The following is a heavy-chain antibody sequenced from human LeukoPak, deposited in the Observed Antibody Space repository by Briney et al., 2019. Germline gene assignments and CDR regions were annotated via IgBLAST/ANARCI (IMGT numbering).Heavy chain of an antibody. V-gene: IGHV3-30-3*01. J-gene: IGHJ4*02. CDR2: ISYDGSNK. CDR1: GFTFSSYR. D-gene: IGHD2-2*01. Sequence: GGSLRLSCAASGFTFSSYRMHWVRQAPGKGLEWVAVISYDGSNKYYADSVKGRFTISRDNSKNTLYLQMNSLRAEDTAVYYCARDQGSSDATYYFDYWGQGTLVTVSS. CDR3: ARDQGSSDATYYFDY.